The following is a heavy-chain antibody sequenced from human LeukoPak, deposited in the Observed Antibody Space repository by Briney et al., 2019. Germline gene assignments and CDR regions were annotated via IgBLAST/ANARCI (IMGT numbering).Heavy chain of an antibody. CDR2: IYTSGST. CDR3: AREYSSSSQYFDY. V-gene: IGHV4-4*07. Sequence: SETLSLTCRVSGGSISSDYWSWIRQPAGKGLEWIGRIYTSGSTNYNPSLKSRVTMSVDTSKNQFSLKLSSVTAADTAVYYCAREYSSSSQYFDYWGQGTLVTVSS. CDR1: GGSISSDY. J-gene: IGHJ4*02. D-gene: IGHD6-6*01.